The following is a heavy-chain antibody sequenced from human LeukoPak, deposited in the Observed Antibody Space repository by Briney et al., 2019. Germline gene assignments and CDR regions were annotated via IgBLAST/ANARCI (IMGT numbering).Heavy chain of an antibody. Sequence: ASVKVSCKASGYTFTSYGISWVRQAPGQGLEWMGWINPNSGGTNYAQKFQGRVTMTRDTSISTAYMELSRLRSDDTAVYYCATGDVVVVAAAIDYWGQGTLVTVSS. J-gene: IGHJ4*02. CDR3: ATGDVVVVAAAIDY. V-gene: IGHV1-2*02. CDR2: INPNSGGT. CDR1: GYTFTSYG. D-gene: IGHD2-15*01.